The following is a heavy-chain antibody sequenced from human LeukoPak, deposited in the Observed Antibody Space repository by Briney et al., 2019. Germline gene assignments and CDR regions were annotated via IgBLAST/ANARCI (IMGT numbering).Heavy chain of an antibody. CDR3: ARGASRDGILWSYGMDV. J-gene: IGHJ6*02. D-gene: IGHD3-10*01. Sequence: GGSLRLSCAASGFTFSSYAMHWVRQAPGKGLEWVAVILYDGSNKYYADSVKGRFTISRDNSKNTLYLQMNSLRAENTAVYYCARGASRDGILWSYGMDVWGQGTTVTVSS. V-gene: IGHV3-30-3*01. CDR1: GFTFSSYA. CDR2: ILYDGSNK.